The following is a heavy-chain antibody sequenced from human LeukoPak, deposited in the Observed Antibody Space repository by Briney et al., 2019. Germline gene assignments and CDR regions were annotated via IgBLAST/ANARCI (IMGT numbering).Heavy chain of an antibody. CDR1: GFTFDDNA. D-gene: IGHD4-11*01. Sequence: GGSLRLSCAASGFTFDDNAMHWVRQAPGKGLEWVSGISWNSGSITYAASVKGRFTISRDNAKNSLYLQMNSLRTEDTALYYCAKSLDYSNYNSLDYWGQGTLVTVSS. CDR3: AKSLDYSNYNSLDY. V-gene: IGHV3-9*01. CDR2: ISWNSGSI. J-gene: IGHJ4*02.